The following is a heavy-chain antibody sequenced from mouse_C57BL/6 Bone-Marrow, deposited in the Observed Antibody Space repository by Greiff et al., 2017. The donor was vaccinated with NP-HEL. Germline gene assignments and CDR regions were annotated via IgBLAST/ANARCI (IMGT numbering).Heavy chain of an antibody. CDR2: ISYDGSN. CDR1: GYSITSGYY. V-gene: IGHV3-6*01. J-gene: IGHJ1*03. D-gene: IGHD1-1*01. CDR3: ARGGITTVVADWYFDV. Sequence: EVQLQQSGPGLVKPSQSLSLTCSVTGYSITSGYYWNWIRQFPGNKLEWMGYISYDGSNNYNPSLKNRISITRDTSTNQFFLKLNSVTTEDTATYYCARGGITTVVADWYFDVWGTGTTVTVSS.